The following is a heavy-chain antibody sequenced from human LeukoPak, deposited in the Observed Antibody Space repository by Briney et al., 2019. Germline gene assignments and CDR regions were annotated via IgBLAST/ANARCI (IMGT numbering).Heavy chain of an antibody. CDR2: INHSGST. Sequence: SETLSLTCAVYGGSFSGYYWSWIRQPPGKGLEWIGEINHSGSTNYNPSLKSRVTISVDTSKNQFSLKLSSVTAADTAVYYCARGGYYDSSGFNYWGQGTLVTVSS. V-gene: IGHV4-34*01. D-gene: IGHD3-22*01. CDR3: ARGGYYDSSGFNY. CDR1: GGSFSGYY. J-gene: IGHJ4*02.